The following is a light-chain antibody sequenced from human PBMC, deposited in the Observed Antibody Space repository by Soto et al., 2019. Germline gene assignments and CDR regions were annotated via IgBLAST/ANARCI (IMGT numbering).Light chain of an antibody. CDR1: QSVSSY. J-gene: IGKJ2*01. CDR2: DAS. V-gene: IGKV3-11*01. Sequence: ELVLTQSPATLSLSPGERATLSCRASQSVSSYLAWYQQKPGQAPRLLIYDASNRATGIPARFSGSGSGTAFTLTISSLEPEDFAVYYGQQRRTFGQGTKLEIK. CDR3: QQRRT.